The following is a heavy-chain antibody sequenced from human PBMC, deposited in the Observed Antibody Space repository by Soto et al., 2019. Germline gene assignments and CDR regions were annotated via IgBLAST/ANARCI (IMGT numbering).Heavy chain of an antibody. J-gene: IGHJ4*02. Sequence: GGSLRLSCAASGFTFSYYPLHWVRRAPGKGLEWVSSISGVRDYIRYADSVKGRFAISRDNAKTSLYLQMNSLTAEDTAVYYCAREGVHNYTEYYFDYWGQGALVTVSS. CDR3: AREGVHNYTEYYFDY. CDR2: ISGVRDYI. D-gene: IGHD3-10*01. CDR1: GFTFSYYP. V-gene: IGHV3-21*06.